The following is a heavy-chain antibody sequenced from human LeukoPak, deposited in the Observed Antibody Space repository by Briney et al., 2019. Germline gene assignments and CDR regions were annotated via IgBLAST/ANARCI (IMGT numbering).Heavy chain of an antibody. J-gene: IGHJ4*02. V-gene: IGHV4-59*01. CDR2: IYYGGST. CDR1: GGSISSYY. D-gene: IGHD3-22*01. CDR3: ARARLDSSGRFDY. Sequence: PSETLSLTCTVSGGSISSYYWSWIRQSPGKGLEWIGYIYYGGSTDYNPSLKSRVTISKDTSKTQFSLRLSSVAAADTAVYYCARARLDSSGRFDYWGQGTLVTVSS.